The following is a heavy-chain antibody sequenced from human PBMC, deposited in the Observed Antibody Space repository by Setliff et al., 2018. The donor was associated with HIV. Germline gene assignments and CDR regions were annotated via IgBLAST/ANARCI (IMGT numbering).Heavy chain of an antibody. V-gene: IGHV4-61*09. D-gene: IGHD3-10*01. CDR3: ARVGYHGSGRYSFDY. Sequence: SETLSLTCTVSGGSISSGCYYWSWIRQPAGKGLEWIGHIHTSGSTKYNPSLKSRVTISADTSKNQFSLNLSSVTAAETAVYYCARVGYHGSGRYSFDYWGQGTLVTVSS. CDR2: IHTSGST. CDR1: GGSISSGCYY. J-gene: IGHJ4*02.